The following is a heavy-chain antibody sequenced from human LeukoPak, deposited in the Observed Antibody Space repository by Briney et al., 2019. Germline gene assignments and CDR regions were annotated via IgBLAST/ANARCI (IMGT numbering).Heavy chain of an antibody. Sequence: SETLSPTCTVSGGSISSYYWSRIRQPPGKGLEWIGHIYTSGSTNYNPSLKSRVTISVDTSKNQFSLKLSSVTAADTAVYYCARMTMDIVVVPAAIGAYYYYMDVWGKGTTVTLSS. D-gene: IGHD2-2*02. CDR3: ARMTMDIVVVPAAIGAYYYYMDV. V-gene: IGHV4-4*09. CDR2: IYTSGST. CDR1: GGSISSYY. J-gene: IGHJ6*03.